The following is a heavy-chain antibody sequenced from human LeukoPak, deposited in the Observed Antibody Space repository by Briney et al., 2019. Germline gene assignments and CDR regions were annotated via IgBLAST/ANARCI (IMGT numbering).Heavy chain of an antibody. CDR3: ARDLRYYDFWSGWNYYYYGMDV. V-gene: IGHV1-2*02. CDR1: GYTFTGYY. Sequence: GASVKVSCKASGYTFTGYYMHWVRQAPGQGLEWMGWINPNSGGTNYAQKFQGRVTMTRDTSISTANMELSRLRSDDTAVYYCARDLRYYDFWSGWNYYYYGMDVWGKGTTVTVSS. CDR2: INPNSGGT. J-gene: IGHJ6*04. D-gene: IGHD3-3*01.